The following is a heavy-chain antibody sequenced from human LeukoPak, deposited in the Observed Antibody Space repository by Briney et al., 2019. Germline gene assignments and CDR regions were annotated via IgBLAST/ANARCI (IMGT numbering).Heavy chain of an antibody. Sequence: PSETLSLICTVSGGSISSSRYYWGWIRQPPGKGLEWIGSIYYSGSTYYNPSLKSRVTISVDTSKNQFSLKLSSVTAADTAVYYCARIPDPYSSGWYGGVDWGQGTLVTVSS. CDR3: ARIPDPYSSGWYGGVD. V-gene: IGHV4-39*01. CDR2: IYYSGST. J-gene: IGHJ4*02. CDR1: GGSISSSRYY. D-gene: IGHD6-19*01.